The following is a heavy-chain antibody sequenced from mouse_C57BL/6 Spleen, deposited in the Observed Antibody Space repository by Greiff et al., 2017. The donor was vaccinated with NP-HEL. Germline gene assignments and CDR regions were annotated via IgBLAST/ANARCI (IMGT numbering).Heavy chain of an antibody. CDR3: VRAGSYDYGGAWFAY. V-gene: IGHV10-3*01. J-gene: IGHJ3*01. Sequence: EVQLVESGGGLVQPKGSLKLSCAASGFTFNTYAMHWVRQAPGQGLEWVARIRSKSSNYATYYADSVKDRFTISRDDSQSMLYLQMNNLKTEDTAMYYCVRAGSYDYGGAWFAYWGQGTLVTVSA. D-gene: IGHD2-4*01. CDR1: GFTFNTYA. CDR2: IRSKSSNYAT.